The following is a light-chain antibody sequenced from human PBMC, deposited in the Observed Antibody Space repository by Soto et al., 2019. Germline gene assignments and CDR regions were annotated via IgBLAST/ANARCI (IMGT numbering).Light chain of an antibody. J-gene: IGLJ2*01. Sequence: QSALTQPASVSGSPGQSITISCTGTSGDIGTYNLVSWYQQYPGRAPKLIIFEGNKRPSGVSSRFSASKSAYTASLAISGLQAEDEPDYHCCSYAGRSTVVCGGGTKLNVL. CDR1: SGDIGTYNL. CDR3: CSYAGRSTVV. CDR2: EGN. V-gene: IGLV2-23*01.